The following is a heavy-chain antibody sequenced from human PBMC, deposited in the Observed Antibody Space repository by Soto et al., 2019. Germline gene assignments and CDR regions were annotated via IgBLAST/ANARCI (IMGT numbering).Heavy chain of an antibody. D-gene: IGHD6-13*01. CDR2: ISDSAGGT. J-gene: IGHJ4*02. CDR3: ARCQIAARVPYYNDY. V-gene: IGHV3-23*01. Sequence: GGSLRLSCSASGFTFSSYGMSWVRQAPGKELEWVSGISDSAGGTHYADSVKGRFTISRDNSKNTLYLQMNSLRAEDTAVYYCARCQIAARVPYYNDYWGQGTLVTVSS. CDR1: GFTFSSYG.